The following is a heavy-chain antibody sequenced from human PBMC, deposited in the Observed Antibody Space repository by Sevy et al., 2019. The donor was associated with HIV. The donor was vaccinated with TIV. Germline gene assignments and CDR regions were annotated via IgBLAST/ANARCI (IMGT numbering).Heavy chain of an antibody. J-gene: IGHJ4*02. D-gene: IGHD5-12*01. CDR3: ARDRGDGYNYGQFDY. V-gene: IGHV3-53*01. CDR2: FYSGGST. CDR1: GFTVSSNY. Sequence: GGSLRLSCAASGFTVSSNYMSWVRQAPGKGLEWVSVFYSGGSTYYADSVKGRFTISRDNSKKTLYLQMNSLRAEDTAVYYCARDRGDGYNYGQFDYWGQGTLVTVSS.